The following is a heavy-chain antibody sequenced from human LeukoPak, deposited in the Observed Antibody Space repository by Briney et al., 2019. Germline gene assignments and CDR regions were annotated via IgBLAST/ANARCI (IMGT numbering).Heavy chain of an antibody. V-gene: IGHV3-23*01. CDR3: AKKITYDYGDPHFDY. D-gene: IGHD4-17*01. Sequence: GGSLRLSCAASGFTFSNYAMSWVRQAPGKGLEWVSAISGSGGRTYYADSVKGRFTISRDNSKNTLSLQMNSRRAEDTAVYYCAKKITYDYGDPHFDYWGQGTLVTVSS. J-gene: IGHJ4*02. CDR1: GFTFSNYA. CDR2: ISGSGGRT.